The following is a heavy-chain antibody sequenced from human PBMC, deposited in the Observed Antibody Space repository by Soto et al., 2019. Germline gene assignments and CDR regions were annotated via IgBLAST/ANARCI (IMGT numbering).Heavy chain of an antibody. Sequence: GGSLRLSCAASGFTFSSYGMHWVRQAPGKGLEWVAVISYDGSNKYYADSVKGRFTISRDNSKNTLYLQMNSLRAEDTAVYYCASPPGSSSLGAFDIWGQGTMVTVSS. J-gene: IGHJ3*02. D-gene: IGHD6-6*01. V-gene: IGHV3-30*03. CDR1: GFTFSSYG. CDR3: ASPPGSSSLGAFDI. CDR2: ISYDGSNK.